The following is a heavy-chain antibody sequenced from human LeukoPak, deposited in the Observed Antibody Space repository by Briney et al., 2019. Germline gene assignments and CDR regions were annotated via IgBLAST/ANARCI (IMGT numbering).Heavy chain of an antibody. D-gene: IGHD3-10*01. J-gene: IGHJ4*02. CDR2: ISYSGST. Sequence: SETLSLTCTVSGASISSYYWSWIRQPPGKGLEWIGYISYSGSTNYNPSLKSRVTISADTSKNQVSLTLSSVTAADTAVYYCARHPELYFFNYWGQGTLVTVSS. CDR1: GASISSYY. CDR3: ARHPELYFFNY. V-gene: IGHV4-59*08.